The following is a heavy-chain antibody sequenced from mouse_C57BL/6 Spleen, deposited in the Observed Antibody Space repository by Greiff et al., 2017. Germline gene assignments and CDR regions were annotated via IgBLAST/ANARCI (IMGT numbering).Heavy chain of an antibody. CDR3: ARRGYDYDAMDY. CDR1: GYAFSSYW. V-gene: IGHV1-80*01. CDR2: IYPGDGDT. J-gene: IGHJ4*01. D-gene: IGHD2-10*02. Sequence: QVQLQQSGAELVKPGASVKISCKASGYAFSSYWMNWVKQRPGKGLEWIGQIYPGDGDTNYNGKFKGKATLTADKSSSTAYMQLSSLTSEDSAVYFCARRGYDYDAMDYWGQGTSVTVSS.